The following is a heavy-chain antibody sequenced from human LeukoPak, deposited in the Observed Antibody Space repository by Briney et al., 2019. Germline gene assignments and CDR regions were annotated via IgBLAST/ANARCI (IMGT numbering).Heavy chain of an antibody. CDR3: ARLAYCGGDCYADAFDI. CDR1: GYTFTSYY. D-gene: IGHD2-21*02. V-gene: IGHV1-46*01. Sequence: EASVKVSCKASGYTFTSYYMHWVRQAPGQGLEWMGIINPSGGSTSYAQKFQGRVTMTRDTSTSTAYMELRSLRSDDTAVYYCARLAYCGGDCYADAFDIWGQGTMVTVSS. J-gene: IGHJ3*02. CDR2: INPSGGST.